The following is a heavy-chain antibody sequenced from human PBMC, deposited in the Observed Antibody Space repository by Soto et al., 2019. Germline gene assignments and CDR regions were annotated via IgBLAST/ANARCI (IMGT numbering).Heavy chain of an antibody. CDR1: GGSISSGGYY. D-gene: IGHD6-13*01. CDR2: IYYSGST. Sequence: QVRLQESDPGLVKPSQTLSLTCTVSGGSISSGGYYWSWIRQHPGKGLEWIGYIYYSGSTYYNPSLKSRVTISVDTSKNQFSLKLSSVTAADTAVYYCARAVGGYSSSLFDPWGQGTLVTVSS. V-gene: IGHV4-31*03. J-gene: IGHJ5*02. CDR3: ARAVGGYSSSLFDP.